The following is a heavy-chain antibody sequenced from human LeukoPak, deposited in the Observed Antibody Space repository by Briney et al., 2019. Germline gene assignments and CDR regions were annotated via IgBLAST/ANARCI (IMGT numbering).Heavy chain of an antibody. CDR1: GGSFSGYY. Sequence: SETLSLTCAVYGGSFSGYYWSWIRQPPGKGLEWIGEINHSGSTNYNPSLKSRVTISVDTSKNQFSLKLSSVIAADTAVYYCASSYYDFWSATHYNWFDPWGQGTLVTVSS. V-gene: IGHV4-34*01. J-gene: IGHJ5*02. D-gene: IGHD3-3*01. CDR2: INHSGST. CDR3: ASSYYDFWSATHYNWFDP.